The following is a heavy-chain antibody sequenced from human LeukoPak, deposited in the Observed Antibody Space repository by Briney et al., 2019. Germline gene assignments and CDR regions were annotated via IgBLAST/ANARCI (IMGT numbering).Heavy chain of an antibody. Sequence: PGGSLRLSCAASGFTVSDNYMSWVRQAPGKGLGWVSVFYSGGSTRYADSVTGRFTISRDNSKNTLYLQLNSLRAEDTAVYFCASSSWSSEYFHYWGQGTLVTVSS. J-gene: IGHJ1*01. D-gene: IGHD6-13*01. CDR2: FYSGGST. CDR3: ASSSWSSEYFHY. V-gene: IGHV3-66*01. CDR1: GFTVSDNY.